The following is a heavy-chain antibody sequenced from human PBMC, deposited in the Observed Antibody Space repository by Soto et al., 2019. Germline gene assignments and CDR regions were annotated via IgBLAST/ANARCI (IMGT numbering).Heavy chain of an antibody. CDR1: GGTFSSYA. V-gene: IGHV1-69*13. CDR2: IIPIFGTA. J-gene: IGHJ6*02. Sequence: EASVKVSCKASGGTFSSYAISWVRQAPGQGLEWMGGIIPIFGTANYAQKFQGRVTITADESTSTAYMELSSLRSEDTAVYYCARDRLSRAYYYYYGMDVWGQGTTVTVSS. D-gene: IGHD6-6*01. CDR3: ARDRLSRAYYYYYGMDV.